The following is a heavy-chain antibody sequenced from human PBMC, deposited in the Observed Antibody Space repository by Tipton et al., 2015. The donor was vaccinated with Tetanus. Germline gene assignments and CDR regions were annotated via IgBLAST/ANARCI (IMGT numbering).Heavy chain of an antibody. CDR3: AREADCSGGSCFSGDFDN. V-gene: IGHV3-33*01. D-gene: IGHD2-15*01. CDR2: SWYDGTGT. CDR1: GFIFSSYG. Sequence: SLRLSCAASGFIFSSYGIHWVRQAPGKGLEWLAGSWYDGTGTYYADSVKGRFTISRDNSKNTLYLQMNSLRAEDTAVYYCAREADCSGGSCFSGDFDNWGQGTQVTVSS. J-gene: IGHJ4*02.